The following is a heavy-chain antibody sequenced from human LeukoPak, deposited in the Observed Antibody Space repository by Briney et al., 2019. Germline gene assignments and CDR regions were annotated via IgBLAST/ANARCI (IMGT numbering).Heavy chain of an antibody. CDR2: IIPMLGIT. CDR3: ARDPGTVTTLSYYGMDV. Sequence: SVTVSCKASGYTFTGYYMHWVRQAPGQGLEWMGRIIPMLGITNYAQNFQGRVTITADKSTATAYMELSSLRSEDTAVYYCARDPGTVTTLSYYGMDVWGQGTTVTVSS. V-gene: IGHV1-69*04. D-gene: IGHD4-17*01. CDR1: GYTFTGYY. J-gene: IGHJ6*02.